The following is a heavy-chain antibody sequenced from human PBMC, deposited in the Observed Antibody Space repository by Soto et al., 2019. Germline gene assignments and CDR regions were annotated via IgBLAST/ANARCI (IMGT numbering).Heavy chain of an antibody. CDR2: ITSGSDYI. Sequence: PGGSLRLSCAASGFTFSAYTMTWVRQAPGKGLEWVSSITSGSDYIYYADSLRGRFTISRDNAKNSLYLQMHSLRAEDTAFYYCARVGGYTYPNDYWGQGTLVTVSS. V-gene: IGHV3-21*01. D-gene: IGHD5-12*01. J-gene: IGHJ4*02. CDR1: GFTFSAYT. CDR3: ARVGGYTYPNDY.